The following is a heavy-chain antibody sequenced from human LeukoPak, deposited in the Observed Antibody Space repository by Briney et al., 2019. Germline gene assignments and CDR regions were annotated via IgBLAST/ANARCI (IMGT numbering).Heavy chain of an antibody. J-gene: IGHJ4*02. CDR1: GYTFTSYY. CDR3: ARATYDSSGYLQYYFDY. Sequence: ASVKVSCKASGYTFTSYYMHWVRQAPGQGLEWMGIINPSGGSTSYAQKFQGRVTMTRDMSISTAYMELSRLRSDDTAVYYCARATYDSSGYLQYYFDYWGQGTLVTVSS. D-gene: IGHD3-22*01. V-gene: IGHV1-46*01. CDR2: INPSGGST.